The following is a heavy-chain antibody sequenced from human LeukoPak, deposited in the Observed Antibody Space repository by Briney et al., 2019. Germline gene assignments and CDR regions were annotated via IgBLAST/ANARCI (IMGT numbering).Heavy chain of an antibody. CDR2: IYYSGST. CDR3: ARIGHEDYYVDY. J-gene: IGHJ4*02. Sequence: SETLSLTCTVSGGSISSYYWSWIRQPPGKGLEWIGYIYYSGSTNYNPSLKSRVTISVDTSKNQFSLKLSSVTAADTAVYYCARIGHEDYYVDYWGQGTLVTVSS. V-gene: IGHV4-59*01. CDR1: GGSISSYY.